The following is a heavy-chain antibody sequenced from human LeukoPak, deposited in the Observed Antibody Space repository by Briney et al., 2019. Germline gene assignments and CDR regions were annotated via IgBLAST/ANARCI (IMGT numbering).Heavy chain of an antibody. Sequence: ASVKVSCKASGYTFTGYYVHWVRQAPGQGLEWMGWINPNSGGTNYAQKFQGRVTMTRDTSISTAYMELSSLRSEDTAVYYCAGNLGYCSSTSCHRDDYWGQGTLVTVSS. CDR1: GYTFTGYY. V-gene: IGHV1-2*02. D-gene: IGHD2-2*02. CDR2: INPNSGGT. J-gene: IGHJ4*02. CDR3: AGNLGYCSSTSCHRDDY.